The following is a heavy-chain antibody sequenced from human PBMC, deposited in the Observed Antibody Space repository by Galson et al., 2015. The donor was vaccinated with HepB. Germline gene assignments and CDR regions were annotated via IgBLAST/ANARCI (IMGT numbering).Heavy chain of an antibody. J-gene: IGHJ4*02. V-gene: IGHV3-30-3*01. CDR3: AREGEQWLVRGHLDY. CDR2: ISYDGSNK. CDR1: GFTFSSYA. D-gene: IGHD6-19*01. Sequence: SLRLSCAASGFTFSSYAMHWVRQAPGKGLEWVAVISYDGSNKYYADSVKGRFTISRDNSKNTLYLQMNSLRAEDTAVYYCAREGEQWLVRGHLDYWGQGTLVTVSS.